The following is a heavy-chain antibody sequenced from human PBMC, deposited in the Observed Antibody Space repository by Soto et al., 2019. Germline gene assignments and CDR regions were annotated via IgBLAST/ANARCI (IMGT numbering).Heavy chain of an antibody. CDR3: ASKYYYGAGTLDY. CDR2: IYPGDSET. Sequence: GESLKISCQGSGYTFTNYWIGWVRQMPGKGLEWMGIIYPGDSETRYSPSFQGQVTMSADKSISTAYLQWSSLKASDSAMYYCASKYYYGAGTLDYWGQGTLVTVSS. D-gene: IGHD3-10*01. J-gene: IGHJ4*02. V-gene: IGHV5-51*01. CDR1: GYTFTNYW.